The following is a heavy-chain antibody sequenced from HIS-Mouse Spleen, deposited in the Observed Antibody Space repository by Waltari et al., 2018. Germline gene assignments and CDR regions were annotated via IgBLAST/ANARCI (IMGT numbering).Heavy chain of an antibody. CDR2: ISYDGSNK. CDR1: GFTFSSYA. CDR3: AKDKHHAFDY. Sequence: QVQLVESGGGVVQPGRSLRLSCAASGFTFSSYAMHWVRQAPGKGLEWVAVISYDGSNKYYAASVKGRFTISRDNSKNTLYLQMNSLRAEDTAVYYCAKDKHHAFDYWGQGTLVTVSS. J-gene: IGHJ4*02. V-gene: IGHV3-30-3*01.